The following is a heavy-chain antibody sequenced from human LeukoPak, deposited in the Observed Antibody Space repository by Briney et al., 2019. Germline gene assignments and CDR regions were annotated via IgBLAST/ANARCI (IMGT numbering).Heavy chain of an antibody. CDR3: ARDYDYTKGPPYYYYYMDV. J-gene: IGHJ6*03. Sequence: GGSLRLSCAASGFTFSSYSMNWVRQAPGKGLEWVSYISSSSSTIYYADSVKGRFTISRDNAKNSLYLQMNSLRAEDTAVYYCARDYDYTKGPPYYYYYMDVWGKGTTVTVSS. D-gene: IGHD4-11*01. CDR2: ISSSSSTI. CDR1: GFTFSSYS. V-gene: IGHV3-48*01.